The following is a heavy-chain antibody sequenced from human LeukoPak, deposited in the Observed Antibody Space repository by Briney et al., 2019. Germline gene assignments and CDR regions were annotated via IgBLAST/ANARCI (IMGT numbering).Heavy chain of an antibody. J-gene: IGHJ4*02. Sequence: GGSLRLSCAASGFTFSSYAMHWVRQAPGKGLDWVSYISSSGSTIYYADSVKGRFTISRDNAKNSLYLQMNSLRAEDTAVYYCARGNYYGSGRVLWGQGTLVTVSS. V-gene: IGHV3-48*03. CDR1: GFTFSSYA. D-gene: IGHD3-10*01. CDR3: ARGNYYGSGRVL. CDR2: ISSSGSTI.